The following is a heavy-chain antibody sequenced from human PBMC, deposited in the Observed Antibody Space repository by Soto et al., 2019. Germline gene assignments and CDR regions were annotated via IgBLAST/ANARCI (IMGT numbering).Heavy chain of an antibody. J-gene: IGHJ4*02. D-gene: IGHD6-13*01. CDR2: IYYSGST. CDR1: GGSISSYY. Sequence: QEKLQESGPGLVKHSETLSRTCTVSGGSISSYYWSWIRQPPGKGLEWIGYIYYSGSTNYNPSLKSRVTISVDTSKNQFSLKLSSVSAADTAVYYCARDGPIAAAGIDYFDYWGQGTLVTVSS. CDR3: ARDGPIAAAGIDYFDY. V-gene: IGHV4-59*01.